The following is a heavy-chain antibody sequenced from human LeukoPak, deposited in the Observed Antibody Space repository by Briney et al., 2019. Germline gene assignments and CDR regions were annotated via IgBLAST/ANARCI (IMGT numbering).Heavy chain of an antibody. J-gene: IGHJ4*02. CDR1: GFTFDDYA. D-gene: IGHD3-3*01. CDR3: ARVKGSGYRNSIDY. Sequence: GGSLRLSCAASGFTFDDYAMKWVRHAPGRGLEWVFGINWDGGKTYYRDSVKGRFTISRDNAKNSLYLEMNSRRAGDTALYYCARVKGSGYRNSIDYWGQGTLVTVSS. V-gene: IGHV3-20*04. CDR2: INWDGGKT.